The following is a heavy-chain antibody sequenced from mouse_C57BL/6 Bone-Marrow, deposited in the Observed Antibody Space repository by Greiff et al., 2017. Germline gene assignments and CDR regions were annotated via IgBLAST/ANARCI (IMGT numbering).Heavy chain of an antibody. CDR1: GFTFSSYG. V-gene: IGHV5-6*02. CDR2: ISSGGSYT. J-gene: IGHJ4*01. Sequence: EVMLVESGGDLVKPGGSLKLSCAASGFTFSSYGMSWVRQTPDKRLEWVATISSGGSYTYYPDSVKGRVTISRDNAKNTLYLQMSSLKSEDTAMYYCARPTVYYAMDYWGQGTSVTVSS. CDR3: ARPTVYYAMDY. D-gene: IGHD1-1*01.